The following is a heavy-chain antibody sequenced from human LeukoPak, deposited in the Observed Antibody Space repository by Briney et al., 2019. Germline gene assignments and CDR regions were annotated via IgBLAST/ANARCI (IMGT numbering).Heavy chain of an antibody. CDR3: AKEIWPTVTTPGRTYFDY. CDR2: IRYDGSNK. V-gene: IGHV3-30*02. Sequence: GGSLRLSWAAAGFTFSSYSMNWVRQAPGKGLEWVAFIRYDGSNKYHAASVKGRFTISRDNSKNTVYLQMNSLRGEDTGVYYCAKEIWPTVTTPGRTYFDYWGQGTLVSVSS. J-gene: IGHJ4*02. D-gene: IGHD4-17*01. CDR1: GFTFSSYS.